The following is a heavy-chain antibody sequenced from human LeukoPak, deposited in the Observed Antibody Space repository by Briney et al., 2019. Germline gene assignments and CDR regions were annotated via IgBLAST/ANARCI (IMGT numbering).Heavy chain of an antibody. CDR2: ISYDGSNK. CDR1: GLTFSSYG. D-gene: IGHD3-10*01. J-gene: IGHJ4*02. V-gene: IGHV3-30*18. Sequence: GGSLRLSCAASGLTFSSYGMHWVRQAPGKGLEWVAVISYDGSNKYYADSVKGRFTISRDNSKNTLYLQMNSLRAEDTAVYYCAKGAKFVWFGELLDYWGQGTLVTVSS. CDR3: AKGAKFVWFGELLDY.